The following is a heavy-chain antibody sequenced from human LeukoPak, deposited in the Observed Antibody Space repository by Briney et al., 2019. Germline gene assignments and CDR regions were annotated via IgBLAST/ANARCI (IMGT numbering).Heavy chain of an antibody. CDR1: GYTFTVYY. D-gene: IGHD2-2*01. CDR3: ALTGGYCSSISCSSPMDV. V-gene: IGHV1-2*06. Sequence: ASVKVSCKASGYTFTVYYIHWVRQAPGPGLEWMGRINPNSGGTNFAQQFQGRVTMTRVTSISTAYMELSRLRSDDTAVYYCALTGGYCSSISCSSPMDVWGKGTTVTVSS. J-gene: IGHJ6*03. CDR2: INPNSGGT.